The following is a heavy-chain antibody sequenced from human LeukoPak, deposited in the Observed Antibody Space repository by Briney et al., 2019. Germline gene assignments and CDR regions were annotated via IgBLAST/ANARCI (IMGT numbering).Heavy chain of an antibody. Sequence: SETLSLTCTVSGGSISSYYWSWIRQPPGKGLEWIGYIYYSGSTNSNPSLKSRVTISVDTSKNPFSLKLSSVTAADTAVYYCARDLDYDGIDYWGQGTLVTVSS. D-gene: IGHD3-22*01. CDR3: ARDLDYDGIDY. V-gene: IGHV4-59*01. CDR1: GGSISSYY. J-gene: IGHJ4*02. CDR2: IYYSGST.